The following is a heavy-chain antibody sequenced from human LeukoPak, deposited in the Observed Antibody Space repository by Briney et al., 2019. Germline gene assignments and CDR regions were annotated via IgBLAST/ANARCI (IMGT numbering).Heavy chain of an antibody. Sequence: SSETLSLTCTVSGGSIFSSNSYWGWIRQPPGKGLEWIGSIYYSGSTYYNPSLKSRVTISVDTSKNQFSLKLSSVTAADTAVYYCAKAAFGDYYPQWGQGTLVTVSS. J-gene: IGHJ4*02. D-gene: IGHD2-21*02. CDR1: GGSIFSSNSY. CDR2: IYYSGST. V-gene: IGHV4-39*07. CDR3: AKAAFGDYYPQ.